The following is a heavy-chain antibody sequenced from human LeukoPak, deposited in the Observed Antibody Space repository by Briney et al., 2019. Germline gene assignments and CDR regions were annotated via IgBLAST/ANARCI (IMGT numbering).Heavy chain of an antibody. D-gene: IGHD6-19*01. J-gene: IGHJ4*02. V-gene: IGHV4-39*01. CDR2: VFHSGST. CDR3: ARHVAGISLYSFDF. Sequence: SETLSLTCTVSGGSITSFSYYWAWIRQPPGKGLQWIGRVFHSGSTDYNPSLMSRVTISVDRSKKQFSLKLRSVTAADTAVYFCARHVAGISLYSFDFWGQGALVTVSS. CDR1: GGSITSFSYY.